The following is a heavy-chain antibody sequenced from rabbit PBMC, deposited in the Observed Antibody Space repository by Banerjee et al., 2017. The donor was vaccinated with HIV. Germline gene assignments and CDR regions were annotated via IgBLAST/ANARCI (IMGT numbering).Heavy chain of an antibody. CDR1: GFSFSSSDY. CDR3: ARDLDDVIGWNFAW. Sequence: QSLEESGGDLVKPGASLTLTCTASGFSFSSSDYMCWVRQAPGKGLQWIACINASTGKPVYATWASGRFTFSKTSSTTVTLQMTSLTVADTATYFCARDLDDVIGWNFAWWGPGTLVTVS. V-gene: IGHV1S40*01. D-gene: IGHD4-1*01. J-gene: IGHJ4*01. CDR2: INASTGKP.